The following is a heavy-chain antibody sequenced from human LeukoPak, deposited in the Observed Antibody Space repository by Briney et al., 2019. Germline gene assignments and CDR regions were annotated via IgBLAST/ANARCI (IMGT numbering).Heavy chain of an antibody. CDR2: INHSGST. J-gene: IGHJ4*02. CDR3: ARASYCSGGSCWIDY. D-gene: IGHD2-15*01. V-gene: IGHV4-34*01. CDR1: GGSFSGYY. Sequence: SETLSLTCAVYGGSFSGYYWSWIRQPPGKGLEWIGEINHSGSTNYNPSLKSRVTISVDTSKNQFSLKLGSVTAADTAVYYCARASYCSGGSCWIDYWGQGTLVTVSS.